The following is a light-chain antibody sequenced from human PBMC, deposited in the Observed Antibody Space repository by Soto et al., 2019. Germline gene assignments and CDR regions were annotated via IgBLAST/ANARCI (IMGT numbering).Light chain of an antibody. V-gene: IGKV3-20*01. CDR3: HQYGSSPRT. CDR1: QSVSSNF. J-gene: IGKJ1*01. Sequence: DIVLTQSPGTLSLSPGDRATLSCRASQSVSSNFLAWYQQKPGQAPRLLIYGASIRATGIPDRFSGRGSGTDFTLTIRRLEPEDFAMYFCHQYGSSPRTFGQGTKVEIK. CDR2: GAS.